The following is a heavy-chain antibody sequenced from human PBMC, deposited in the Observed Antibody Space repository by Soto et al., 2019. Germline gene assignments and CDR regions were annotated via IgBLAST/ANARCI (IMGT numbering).Heavy chain of an antibody. CDR3: ARAMRGIVVVPAALSAFDY. Sequence: ASVKVSCKASGYTFTGYYMHWVRQAPGQGLEWMGWINPNSGGTNYAQKFQGWVTMTRDTSISTAYMELSRLRSDDTAVYYCARAMRGIVVVPAALSAFDYWGQGTLVTVSS. J-gene: IGHJ4*02. D-gene: IGHD2-2*01. V-gene: IGHV1-2*04. CDR1: GYTFTGYY. CDR2: INPNSGGT.